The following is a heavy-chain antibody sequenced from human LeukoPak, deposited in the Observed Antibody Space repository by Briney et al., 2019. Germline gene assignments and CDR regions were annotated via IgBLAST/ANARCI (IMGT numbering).Heavy chain of an antibody. CDR2: IKQDGNEK. J-gene: IGHJ4*02. D-gene: IGHD3-16*01. V-gene: IGHV3-7*04. CDR1: GFTFSNYY. Sequence: GGSLRLSCAASGFTFSNYYMTWVRLAPGKGLECVANIKQDGNEKYYVDSVKGRFTISRDNAKNSLYLQMNRLRAEDTAVYSCARDLRWGRDLHYYFDSWGQGTLVTVSS. CDR3: ARDLRWGRDLHYYFDS.